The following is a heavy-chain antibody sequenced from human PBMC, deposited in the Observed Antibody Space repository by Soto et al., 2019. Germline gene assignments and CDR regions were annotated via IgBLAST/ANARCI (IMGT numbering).Heavy chain of an antibody. CDR1: GFTFSSYS. CDR2: ISSSSSTI. Sequence: GGSLRLSCAASGFTFSSYSMNWVRQAPGKGLEWVSYISSSSSTIYYVDSVKGRFTTSRDNAKNSLYLQMNSLRDEDTAVYYCAREPQVTMVRDTFCLDYWGQGTLVTVSS. D-gene: IGHD3-10*01. V-gene: IGHV3-48*02. CDR3: AREPQVTMVRDTFCLDY. J-gene: IGHJ4*02.